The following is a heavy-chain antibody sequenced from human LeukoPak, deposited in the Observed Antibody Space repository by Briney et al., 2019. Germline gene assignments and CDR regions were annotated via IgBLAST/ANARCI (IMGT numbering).Heavy chain of an antibody. CDR2: IRYDGSNK. CDR1: GFTFSSYG. D-gene: IGHD4-23*01. Sequence: GGSLRLSCAASGFTFSSYGMHWVRQAPGKGLEWVAFIRYDGSNKYYADSVKGRFTISRDNAKNSLYLQMNSLRPEDTALYYCSTGPRSLPYWGPGTLVTVSS. V-gene: IGHV3-30*02. J-gene: IGHJ4*01. CDR3: STGPRSLPY.